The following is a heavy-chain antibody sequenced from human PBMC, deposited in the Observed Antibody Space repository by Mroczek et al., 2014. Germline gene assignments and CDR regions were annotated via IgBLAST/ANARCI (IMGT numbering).Heavy chain of an antibody. J-gene: IGHJ4*02. CDR1: GFTFSSYG. CDR3: AREKGDYGDQHLDY. CDR2: IWYDGSNK. Sequence: QVQLVQSGGGVVQPGRSLRLSCAASGFTFSSYGMHWVRQAPGKGLEWVAVIWYDGSNKYYADSVKGRFTISRDNSKNTLYLQMNSLRAEDTAVYYCAREKGDYGDQHLDYWGQGTLVTVSS. V-gene: IGHV3-33*01. D-gene: IGHD4-17*01.